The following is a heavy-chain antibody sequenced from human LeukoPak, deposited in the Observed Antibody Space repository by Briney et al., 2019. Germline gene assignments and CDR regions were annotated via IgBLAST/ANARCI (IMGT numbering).Heavy chain of an antibody. CDR2: IYAGDSNT. V-gene: IGHV5-51*01. CDR1: GYSFTSYW. Sequence: GESLKISCKGSGYSFTSYWIGWVRRMPGKGLEWMGLIYAGDSNTRYSPSFQGPVTISVDNSISTAYLQWSSLKASDTAMYYCARLGGDLYCTSTRCFYDYWGQGTLVTVSP. D-gene: IGHD2-2*01. J-gene: IGHJ4*02. CDR3: ARLGGDLYCTSTRCFYDY.